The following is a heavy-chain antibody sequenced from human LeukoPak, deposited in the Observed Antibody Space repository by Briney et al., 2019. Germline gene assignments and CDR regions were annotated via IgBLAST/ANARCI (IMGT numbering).Heavy chain of an antibody. J-gene: IGHJ4*02. D-gene: IGHD3-9*01. CDR1: GGSISSHY. CDR2: IYTSWST. Sequence: PSETLSLTCTVSGGSISSHYWSWIRQPPGKGLEWIGYIYTSWSTNYNPSLKSPVTISVDTSKNQFSLKLSSVTAADTAVYYCARLRTYYDILTGYYMGYYFDYWGQGTLVTVSS. V-gene: IGHV4-4*09. CDR3: ARLRTYYDILTGYYMGYYFDY.